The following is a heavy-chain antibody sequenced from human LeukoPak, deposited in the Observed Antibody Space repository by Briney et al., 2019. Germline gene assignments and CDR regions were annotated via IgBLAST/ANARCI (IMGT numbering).Heavy chain of an antibody. D-gene: IGHD5-24*01. CDR2: IHPGDSDT. CDR3: ARLSLETHNYFDP. J-gene: IGHJ5*02. CDR1: GYTFTSYW. V-gene: IGHV5-51*01. Sequence: GESLKISCKGSGYTFTSYWIGWVRQMPGKGLELMGIIHPGDSDTRYSPSFQGQVTISADKSISTANRQWSSLKASDTAMYYCARLSLETHNYFDPWGQGTLVTVSS.